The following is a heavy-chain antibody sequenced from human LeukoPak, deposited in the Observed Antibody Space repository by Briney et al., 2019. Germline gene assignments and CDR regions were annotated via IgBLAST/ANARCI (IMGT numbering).Heavy chain of an antibody. CDR3: ARDWEHCYGSGSIGYYFDY. Sequence: SETLSLTCTVSGGSVSSGIYYWSWIRQPPGKGLEGIGYIYYSGSTNYNPSLKSRVTISVDTSKNQFSLKLSSVTAADTAVYYCARDWEHCYGSGSIGYYFDYWGQGTLVTVSS. J-gene: IGHJ4*02. CDR1: GGSVSSGIYY. CDR2: IYYSGST. D-gene: IGHD3-10*01. V-gene: IGHV4-61*01.